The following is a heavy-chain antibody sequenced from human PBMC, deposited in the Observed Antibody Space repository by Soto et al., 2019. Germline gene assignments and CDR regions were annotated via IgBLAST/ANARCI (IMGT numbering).Heavy chain of an antibody. V-gene: IGHV3-21*01. J-gene: IGHJ6*02. CDR3: ARVRYYYYSMDV. Sequence: EVQLVESGGGLVKPGGSLRLSCAASGFTFSSYSMNWVRQAPGKGLEWVSSISRSSSYIYYADSVKGRFTISSDNAKNSLNLQMTRLRDEDTAVYYCARVRYYYYSMDVWGQGTTVTVSS. CDR1: GFTFSSYS. CDR2: ISRSSSYI.